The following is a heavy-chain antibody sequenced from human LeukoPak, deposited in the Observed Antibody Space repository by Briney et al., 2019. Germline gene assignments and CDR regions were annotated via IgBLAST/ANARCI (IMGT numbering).Heavy chain of an antibody. J-gene: IGHJ4*02. D-gene: IGHD3-22*01. CDR3: ARNFGGGDSSDPYF. Sequence: GGSLRLSCAASGFTFNDYGMSWVRQAPGKGLEWVSGINWNGGRKGYADSVKGRFTISRDNAKNSLYLQMNSLRAEDTAIYYCARNFGGGDSSDPYFWGQGTLVTVSS. CDR2: INWNGGRK. V-gene: IGHV3-20*04. CDR1: GFTFNDYG.